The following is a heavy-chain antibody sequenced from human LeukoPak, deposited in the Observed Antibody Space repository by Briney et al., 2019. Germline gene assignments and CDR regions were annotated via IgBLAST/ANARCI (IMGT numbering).Heavy chain of an antibody. CDR1: GFTFSTYA. CDR3: ARVDGYSRRWPDY. Sequence: GGSLRLSCTPSGFTFSTYAMHWVRQAPRKGLEFVSAITNNGGITYYANSVKGRFTISRDNSKNTLYLQMGSLRAEDMAVYYCARVDGYSRRWPDYWGQGTLVTVSS. J-gene: IGHJ4*02. D-gene: IGHD6-13*01. V-gene: IGHV3-64*01. CDR2: ITNNGGIT.